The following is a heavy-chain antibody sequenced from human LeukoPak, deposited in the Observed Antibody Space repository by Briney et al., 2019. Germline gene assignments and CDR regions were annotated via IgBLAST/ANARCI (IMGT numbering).Heavy chain of an antibody. V-gene: IGHV3-30*02. Sequence: PGGSLRLSCAASGFTFSSYGMSWVRQAPGKGLEWVAFIRYDGSNKYYADSVKGRFTISRDNSKNTLYLQMNSLRAEDTAVYYCAKGDTTWELPHDYWGQGTLVTVSS. D-gene: IGHD1-26*01. J-gene: IGHJ4*02. CDR3: AKGDTTWELPHDY. CDR2: IRYDGSNK. CDR1: GFTFSSYG.